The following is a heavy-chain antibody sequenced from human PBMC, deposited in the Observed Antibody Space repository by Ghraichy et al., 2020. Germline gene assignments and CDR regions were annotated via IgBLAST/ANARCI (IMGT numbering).Heavy chain of an antibody. CDR1: GITFRNYV. CDR2: IGGSGGST. J-gene: IGHJ3*02. V-gene: IGHV3-23*01. Sequence: GSLRLSCGASGITFRNYVMNWVRQAPGKGLEWVSAIGGSGGSTYYADSVKGRFTISRDNSKNTLYLQMNSLRAEDTALYYCAKGTRSDAFDIWGQGTMVTVSS. D-gene: IGHD4-17*01. CDR3: AKGTRSDAFDI.